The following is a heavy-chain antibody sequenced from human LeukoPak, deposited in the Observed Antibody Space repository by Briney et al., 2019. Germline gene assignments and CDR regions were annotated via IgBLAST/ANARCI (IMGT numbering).Heavy chain of an antibody. CDR2: IYSGDNT. CDR1: GFTVSNNY. CDR3: AGRRVLDASFDY. D-gene: IGHD3-16*01. V-gene: IGHV3-66*02. J-gene: IGHJ4*02. Sequence: GGSLRLSCAASGFTVSNNYMSWVRQAPGKGLEWVSVIYSGDNTYYVESVKGRFTISRDNSKSTLFLQMNRLRAEDTAVYYCAGRRVLDASFDYWGQGTLVTVSS.